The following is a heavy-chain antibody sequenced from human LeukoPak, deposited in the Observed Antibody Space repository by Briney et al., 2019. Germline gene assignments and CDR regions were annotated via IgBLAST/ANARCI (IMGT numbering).Heavy chain of an antibody. V-gene: IGHV3-30*18. CDR3: AKDREYDFWSGYYPFDY. Sequence: GRSLRLSCAASGFTFSSYGMHWVRQAPGKGLEWVAVISYDGSNKYYADSVKGRFTISRDNSKNTLYLQMNSLRAEDTAVYYCAKDREYDFWSGYYPFDYWGQGTLVTVSS. J-gene: IGHJ4*02. CDR1: GFTFSSYG. D-gene: IGHD3-3*01. CDR2: ISYDGSNK.